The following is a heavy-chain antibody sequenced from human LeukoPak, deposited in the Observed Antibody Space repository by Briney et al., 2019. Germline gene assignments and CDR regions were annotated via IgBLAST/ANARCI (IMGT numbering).Heavy chain of an antibody. CDR1: GDSITNPKW. V-gene: IGHV4-4*02. D-gene: IGHD2-21*02. J-gene: IGHJ3*02. CDR3: ARHDFFAFDI. CDR2: IYYSGTA. Sequence: SGTLSLTCAVSGDSITNPKWWSWVRQPPGKGLEWLGEIYYSGTANYKPSLGSRVTISVDKSKNQLSLRLSSVTAADTAVYYCARHDFFAFDIWGQGTMVTVSS.